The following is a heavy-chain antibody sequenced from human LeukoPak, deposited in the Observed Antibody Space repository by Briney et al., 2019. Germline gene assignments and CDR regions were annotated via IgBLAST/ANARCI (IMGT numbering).Heavy chain of an antibody. CDR3: AKSVRVGYVANWFDP. V-gene: IGHV3-23*01. CDR1: RFTFATYA. J-gene: IGHJ5*02. CDR2: ISGSADIT. D-gene: IGHD5-12*01. Sequence: PGGSLRLSCAASRFTFATYAMSWVRQPPGKGLEWVSSISGSADITYYADSVKGRFTISRDNSKNTLYLQMNSLSAEDTAVYFCAKSVRVGYVANWFDPWGQGTLVTVSS.